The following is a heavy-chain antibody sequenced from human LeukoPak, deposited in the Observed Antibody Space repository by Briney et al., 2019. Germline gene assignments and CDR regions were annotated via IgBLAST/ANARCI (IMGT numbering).Heavy chain of an antibody. J-gene: IGHJ4*02. Sequence: PGESLRLSCAASGFTFSSYSMNWVRQAPGKGLEWVSSISSSSLYIYYADSVKGRFTISRDNAKNSLYLQMNSLRAEDTAVYYCARWLQSRGAFDYWGQGTLVTVSS. CDR2: ISSSSLYI. CDR1: GFTFSSYS. D-gene: IGHD5-24*01. V-gene: IGHV3-21*01. CDR3: ARWLQSRGAFDY.